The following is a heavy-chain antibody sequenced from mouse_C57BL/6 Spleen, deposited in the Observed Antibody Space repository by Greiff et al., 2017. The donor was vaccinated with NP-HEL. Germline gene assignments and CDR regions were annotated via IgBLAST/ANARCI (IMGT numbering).Heavy chain of an antibody. D-gene: IGHD2-4*01. CDR2: INYDGSST. J-gene: IGHJ4*01. V-gene: IGHV5-16*01. CDR1: GFTFSDYY. Sequence: EVQRVESEGGLVQPGSSMKLSCTASGFTFSDYYMAWVRQVPEKGLEWVANINYDGSSTYYLDSLKSRFIISRDNAKNILYLQMSSLKSEDTATYYCARERDDYDGAMDYWGQGTSVTVSS. CDR3: ARERDDYDGAMDY.